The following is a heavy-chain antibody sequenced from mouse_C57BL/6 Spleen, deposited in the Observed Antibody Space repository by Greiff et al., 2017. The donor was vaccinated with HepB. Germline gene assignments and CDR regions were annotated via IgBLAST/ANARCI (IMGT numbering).Heavy chain of an antibody. V-gene: IGHV3-1*01. Sequence: EVKLVESGPGMVKPSQSLSLTCTVTGYSITSGYDWHWIRHFPGNKLEWMGYISYSGSTNYNPSLKSRISITHDTSKNHFFLKLNSVTTEDTATYYCATYGNYDGYFDVWGTGTTVTVSS. J-gene: IGHJ1*03. CDR3: ATYGNYDGYFDV. D-gene: IGHD2-1*01. CDR1: GYSITSGYD. CDR2: ISYSGST.